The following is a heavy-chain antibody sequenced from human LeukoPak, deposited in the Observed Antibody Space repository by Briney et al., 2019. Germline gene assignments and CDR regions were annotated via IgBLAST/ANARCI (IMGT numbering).Heavy chain of an antibody. J-gene: IGHJ4*02. CDR1: GYTFTSYD. Sequence: ASVKVSCKASGYTFTSYDINWVRQATGQGLEWMGWMNPNSGNTGYAQKFQGRVTMTRDMSTSTVYMELSSLRSEDTAVYYCARYFYDSSGYRFDYWGQGTLVTVSS. CDR3: ARYFYDSSGYRFDY. D-gene: IGHD3-22*01. V-gene: IGHV1-8*02. CDR2: MNPNSGNT.